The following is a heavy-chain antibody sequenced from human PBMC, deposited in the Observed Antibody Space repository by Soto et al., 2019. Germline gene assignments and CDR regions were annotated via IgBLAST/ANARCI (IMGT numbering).Heavy chain of an antibody. CDR1: GGSISSSSYY. CDR2: IYYSGST. D-gene: IGHD5-12*01. Sequence: SETLSLTCTVSGGSISSSSYYWGWIRQPPGKGLEWIGSIYYSGSTYYNPSLKSRVTISVDTSKNQFSLKLSSVTAADTAVYYCARHCSSVDSPYYYYYYMDVWGKGTTVTVSS. V-gene: IGHV4-39*01. CDR3: ARHCSSVDSPYYYYYYMDV. J-gene: IGHJ6*03.